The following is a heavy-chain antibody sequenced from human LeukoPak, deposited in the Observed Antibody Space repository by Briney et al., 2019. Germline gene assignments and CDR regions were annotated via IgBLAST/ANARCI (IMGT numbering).Heavy chain of an antibody. D-gene: IGHD7-27*01. Sequence: PSETLSLTCSVSGGSLSGYHWSWIRQPPGKGLEWIGYIYYSGSSGSTNYNPSLKSRVTMSIDTSKNQFSLKLTSVTAADTAVYYCARKGGDDAFDFWGQGTMVTVSS. J-gene: IGHJ3*01. CDR3: ARKGGDDAFDF. V-gene: IGHV4-59*12. CDR1: GGSLSGYH. CDR2: IYYSGSSGST.